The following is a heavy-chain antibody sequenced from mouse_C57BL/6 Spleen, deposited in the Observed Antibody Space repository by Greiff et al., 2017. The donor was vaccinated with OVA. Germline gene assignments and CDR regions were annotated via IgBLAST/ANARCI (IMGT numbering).Heavy chain of an antibody. CDR2: ISGGGGNT. CDR3: ARQGGRGMDY. CDR1: GFTFSSYT. Sequence: EVQRVESGGGLVKPGGSLKLSCAASGFTFSSYTMSWVRQTPEKRLEWVATISGGGGNTYYPDSVKGRFTISRDNAKNTLYLQMSSLRSEDTALYYCARQGGRGMDYWGQGTSVTVSS. J-gene: IGHJ4*01. D-gene: IGHD1-1*02. V-gene: IGHV5-9*01.